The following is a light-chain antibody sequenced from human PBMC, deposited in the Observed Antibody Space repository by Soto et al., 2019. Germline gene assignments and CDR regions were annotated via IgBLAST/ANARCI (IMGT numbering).Light chain of an antibody. CDR2: ADS. V-gene: IGKV3D-15*01. CDR3: QQFYNWPPWT. J-gene: IGKJ1*01. Sequence: EIVLTQSPSTLSLSPWERSTLSCRASQSISGYLGWYQQKPGQAPRLLIYADSNRATGIPARFSGSGSGTEFTLTISSLQSEDFGVYYCQQFYNWPPWTFGQGTKVDI. CDR1: QSISGY.